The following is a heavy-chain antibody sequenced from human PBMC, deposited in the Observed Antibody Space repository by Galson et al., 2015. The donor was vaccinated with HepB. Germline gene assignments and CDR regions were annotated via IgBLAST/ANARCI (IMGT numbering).Heavy chain of an antibody. D-gene: IGHD6-13*01. CDR3: ARPNHRADSSSWYPNDAFDI. CDR1: GYSFTSYW. V-gene: IGHV5-51*01. Sequence: QSGAEVKKPGESLKISCKGSGYSFTSYWIGWVRQMPGKGLGWMGIIYPGDSGTRYSPSFQGQVTISADESITTAYLQWSSLKASDTAMYYCARPNHRADSSSWYPNDAFDIWGQGTMVTVSS. CDR2: IYPGDSGT. J-gene: IGHJ3*02.